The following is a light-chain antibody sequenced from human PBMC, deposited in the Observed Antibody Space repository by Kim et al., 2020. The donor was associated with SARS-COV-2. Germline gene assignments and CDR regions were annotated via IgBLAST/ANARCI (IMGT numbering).Light chain of an antibody. CDR2: EVS. Sequence: VTISCTGTTSDVGGYNHFSWYQQHPGKAPKLLIYEVSKRPSGVPDRFSGSKSGNTASLTVSGLQAEDEADYYCSSYADNINYVFGTGTKVTVL. V-gene: IGLV2-8*01. J-gene: IGLJ1*01. CDR3: SSYADNINYV. CDR1: TSDVGGYNH.